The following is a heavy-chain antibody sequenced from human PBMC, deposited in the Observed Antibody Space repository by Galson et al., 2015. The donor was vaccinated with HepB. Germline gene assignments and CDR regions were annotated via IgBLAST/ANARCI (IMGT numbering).Heavy chain of an antibody. Sequence: SLRLSCAASGFTFSSYAMSWVRQAPGKGLEWVSAISGSGGSTYYADSVKGRFTISRDNSKNTLYLQMNSLRAEDTAVYYCAKDFCGGSCYSLPYEFDYWGQGTLVTVSS. CDR1: GFTFSSYA. J-gene: IGHJ4*02. V-gene: IGHV3-23*01. CDR3: AKDFCGGSCYSLPYEFDY. CDR2: ISGSGGST. D-gene: IGHD2-15*01.